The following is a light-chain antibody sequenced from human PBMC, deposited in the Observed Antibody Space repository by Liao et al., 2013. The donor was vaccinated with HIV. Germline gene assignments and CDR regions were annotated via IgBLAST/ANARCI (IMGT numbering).Light chain of an antibody. CDR3: QVWDMSSDHYV. J-gene: IGLJ1*01. CDR1: NLGYKG. V-gene: IGLV3-21*01. Sequence: SYELTQPPSVSVAPGKTASITCVGDNLGYKGVNWYQQKPGQAPVLVIYYDSDRPSGIPERFSGSNSENTATLAITGVEAGDEADYYCQVWDMSSDHYVFGTGTTVTVL. CDR2: YDS.